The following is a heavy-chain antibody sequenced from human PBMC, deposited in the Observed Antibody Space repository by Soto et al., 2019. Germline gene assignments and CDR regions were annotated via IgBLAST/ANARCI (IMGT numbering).Heavy chain of an antibody. CDR1: GGSISRGGYY. J-gene: IGHJ6*03. CDR2: IYYSGST. V-gene: IGHV4-31*03. D-gene: IGHD2-2*01. Sequence: SETLSLTCTVSGGSISRGGYYWSWIRQHPGKGLEWIGYIYYSGSTYYNPSLKSRVTISVDTSKNQFSLKLSSVTAADTAVYYCARVVWEYQLLSLGYYYMDVWGKGTTVTVSS. CDR3: ARVVWEYQLLSLGYYYMDV.